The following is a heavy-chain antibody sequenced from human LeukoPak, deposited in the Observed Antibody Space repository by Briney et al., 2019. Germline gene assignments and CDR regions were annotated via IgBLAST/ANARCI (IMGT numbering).Heavy chain of an antibody. CDR3: ARLSGYCSSTSCYLPDY. V-gene: IGHV4-39*01. Sequence: SETLSLTCTVSGGSISSSSYYWGWIRQPPGKGLEWIGSIYYSGSTYYNPSLKSRVTISVDTSKNQFSLKLSSVTAADTAVYYCARLSGYCSSTSCYLPDYWGQGTLVTVSS. J-gene: IGHJ4*02. CDR1: GGSISSSSYY. D-gene: IGHD2-2*01. CDR2: IYYSGST.